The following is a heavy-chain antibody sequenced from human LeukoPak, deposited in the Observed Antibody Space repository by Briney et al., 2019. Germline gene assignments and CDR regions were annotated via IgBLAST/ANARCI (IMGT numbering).Heavy chain of an antibody. V-gene: IGHV3-23*01. CDR1: GFTFSSYA. CDR2: ISNSGGRT. Sequence: GGSLRLSCAASGFTFSSYAMSWVRQAPGKGLEWVSSISNSGGRTFYTDSVKGRFTISRDNSRSTLYLQMNSLRPEDTAIYYCAREGYYGSGSPPSLYFDYWGQGTLVTVSS. D-gene: IGHD3-10*01. CDR3: AREGYYGSGSPPSLYFDY. J-gene: IGHJ4*02.